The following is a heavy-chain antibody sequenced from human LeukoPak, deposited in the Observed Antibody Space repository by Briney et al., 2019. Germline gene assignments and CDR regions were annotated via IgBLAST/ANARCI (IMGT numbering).Heavy chain of an antibody. J-gene: IGHJ3*02. CDR3: ARGYSSSWYDAFGI. CDR1: GYTFIGYY. Sequence: GASVKVSCKASGYTFIGYYIHWVRQAPGQGLEWMGWINPNSGGTNYAQKFQGRVTMTWDTSISTAYMELSRLRSDDTAVYYCARGYSSSWYDAFGIWGQGTMVTVSS. D-gene: IGHD6-13*01. CDR2: INPNSGGT. V-gene: IGHV1-2*02.